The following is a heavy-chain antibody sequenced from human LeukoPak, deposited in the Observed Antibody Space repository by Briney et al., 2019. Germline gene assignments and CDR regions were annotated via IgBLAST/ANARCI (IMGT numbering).Heavy chain of an antibody. CDR3: ARDQGMARYGMDV. Sequence: SETLSLTCTVSGGSISSYYWSWIRQPPGEGLEWVGYIYYSGSTNYNPSLKSRVTISVDTSKNQFSLKLSSVTAADTAVYYCARDQGMARYGMDVWGQGTTVTVSS. V-gene: IGHV4-59*01. J-gene: IGHJ6*02. CDR2: IYYSGST. D-gene: IGHD5-24*01. CDR1: GGSISSYY.